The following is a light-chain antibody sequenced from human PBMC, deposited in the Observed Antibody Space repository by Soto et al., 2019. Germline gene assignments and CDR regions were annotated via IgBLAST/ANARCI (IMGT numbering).Light chain of an antibody. CDR3: QQHNSWPLT. V-gene: IGKV3-15*01. CDR1: QSVGDR. Sequence: EVVMTQSPATLSVSPGERATLSCRASQSVGDRLAWYQQKPGQPPRLLIYGAYTRDTGIPARFSGSGSEAEFTLTISSLQSEDLAVYYCQQHNSWPLTFGGGTKVEI. CDR2: GAY. J-gene: IGKJ4*01.